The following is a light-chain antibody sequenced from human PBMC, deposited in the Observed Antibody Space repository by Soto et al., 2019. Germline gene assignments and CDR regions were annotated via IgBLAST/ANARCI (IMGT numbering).Light chain of an antibody. CDR2: GAS. V-gene: IGKV3-15*01. CDR1: QSVSSN. CDR3: PQYNNWPLT. Sequence: EIVMTQSPATLSVSPGERATLSCRASQSVSSNLAWYQQKPGQAPRLLIYGASTRATGIPARFSGSVSGTEFTLTIRSLQSEDFAVYYCPQYNNWPLTFGGGTKVEIK. J-gene: IGKJ4*01.